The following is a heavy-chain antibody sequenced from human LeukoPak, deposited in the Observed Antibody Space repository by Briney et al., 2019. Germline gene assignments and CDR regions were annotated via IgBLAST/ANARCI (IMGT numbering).Heavy chain of an antibody. V-gene: IGHV4-4*02. CDR3: ARDRGYSYGYWFDY. CDR2: IYHSGST. CDR1: GGSISSSNW. D-gene: IGHD5-18*01. Sequence: SETLSLTCAVSGGSISSSNWWSWVRQPPGKGLEWIGEIYHSGSTNFNPSLKSRVTISVDKSKNQFSLKLSSVTAADTAVYYCARDRGYSYGYWFDYWGQGTLVTVSS. J-gene: IGHJ4*02.